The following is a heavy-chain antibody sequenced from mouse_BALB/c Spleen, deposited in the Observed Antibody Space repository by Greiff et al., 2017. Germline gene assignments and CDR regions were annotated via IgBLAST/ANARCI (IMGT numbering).Heavy chain of an antibody. D-gene: IGHD2-12*01. CDR2: IYWDDDK. CDR3: ARRGGGYYRGYFDY. Sequence: QVTLKESGPGILQPSQTLSLTCSFSGFSLSTSGMGVSWIRQPSGKGLEWLAHIYWDDDKRYNPSLKSRLTISKDTSRNQVFLKITSVDTADTATYYCARRGGGYYRGYFDYWGQGTTLTVSS. V-gene: IGHV8-12*01. J-gene: IGHJ2*01. CDR1: GFSLSTSGMG.